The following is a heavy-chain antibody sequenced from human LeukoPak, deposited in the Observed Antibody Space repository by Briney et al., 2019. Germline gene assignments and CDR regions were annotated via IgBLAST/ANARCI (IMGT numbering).Heavy chain of an antibody. CDR2: ISAYNGNT. V-gene: IGHV1-18*01. D-gene: IGHD3-22*01. CDR3: AREVPYDTSVYYQPFDY. Sequence: ASVKVSRKASGYTFTSYGIDWVRQAPGQGLEWMGWISAYNGNTNYAQKLQGRVTMTTDTSTSTAYMELRSLRSDDTAVYYCAREVPYDTSVYYQPFDYWGQGTLVTVSS. CDR1: GYTFTSYG. J-gene: IGHJ4*02.